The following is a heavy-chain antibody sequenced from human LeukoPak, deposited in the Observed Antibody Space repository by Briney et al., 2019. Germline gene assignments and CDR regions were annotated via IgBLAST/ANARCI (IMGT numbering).Heavy chain of an antibody. CDR1: GGTFSSYA. Sequence: SVKVSCKASGGTFSSYAISWVRQAPGQGLEWMGGVIPIFGTANYAQKFQGRVTITADESTSTAYMELSRLRSDDTAVYYCARTPQFNNWFDPWGQGTLVTVSS. J-gene: IGHJ5*02. CDR2: VIPIFGTA. CDR3: ARTPQFNNWFDP. D-gene: IGHD1-1*01. V-gene: IGHV1-69*13.